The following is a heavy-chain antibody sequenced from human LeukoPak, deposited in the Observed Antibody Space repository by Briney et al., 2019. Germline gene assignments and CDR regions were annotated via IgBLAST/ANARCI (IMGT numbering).Heavy chain of an antibody. CDR1: GFTFSSYA. V-gene: IGHV3-23*01. CDR2: ISSSGDST. J-gene: IGHJ4*02. Sequence: PGGSLRLSCAASGFTFSSYAMSWVRQAPGKGLEWVSAISSSGDSTFYTDSVKGRFTISRDNSRDTLFLQMNSLRDEDTAVYYCENDFDYWGQGTLVTVSS. CDR3: ENDFDY.